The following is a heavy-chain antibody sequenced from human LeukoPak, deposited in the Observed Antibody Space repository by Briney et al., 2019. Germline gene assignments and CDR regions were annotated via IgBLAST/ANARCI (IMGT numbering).Heavy chain of an antibody. CDR2: IIPIFGTA. CDR1: GGTFSSYA. V-gene: IGHV1-69*05. CDR3: ARAVGYYDSSGYDYYYYYMDV. Sequence: ASVKVSCKASGGTFSSYAISWVRQAPGQGLEWMGGIIPIFGTANYAQKFQGRVTITTDESTSTAYMELSSLRSEDTGVYYCARAVGYYDSSGYDYYYYYMDVWGKGTTVTVSS. J-gene: IGHJ6*03. D-gene: IGHD3-22*01.